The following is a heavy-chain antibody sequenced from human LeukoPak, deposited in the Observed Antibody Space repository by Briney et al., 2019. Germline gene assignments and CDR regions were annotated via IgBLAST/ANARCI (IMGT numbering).Heavy chain of an antibody. V-gene: IGHV3-23*01. Sequence: GGSLRLSCVVSGMSFNKDVMSWFRQAPGKGLEWVSSVSPGGVSPNHADSVKGRFTISRDNSKNTLYLQMNSLRAEDTAVYYCAKVTARYFDYWGQGTLVTVSS. D-gene: IGHD6-6*01. J-gene: IGHJ4*02. CDR2: VSPGGVSP. CDR1: GMSFNKDV. CDR3: AKVTARYFDY.